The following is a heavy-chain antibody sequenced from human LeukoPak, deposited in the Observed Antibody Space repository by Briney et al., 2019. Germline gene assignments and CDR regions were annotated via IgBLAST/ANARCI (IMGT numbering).Heavy chain of an antibody. CDR3: ARRFRGYSYGYFMGY. Sequence: ASVKVSCKASGYTFTSYDINWVRQAPGQGLEWMGWMNPNSGNTGYAQKFQGRVTMTRNTSISTAYMELSSLRSEDTAVYYCARRFRGYSYGYFMGYWGQGTLVTVSS. J-gene: IGHJ4*02. CDR2: MNPNSGNT. D-gene: IGHD5-18*01. CDR1: GYTFTSYD. V-gene: IGHV1-8*01.